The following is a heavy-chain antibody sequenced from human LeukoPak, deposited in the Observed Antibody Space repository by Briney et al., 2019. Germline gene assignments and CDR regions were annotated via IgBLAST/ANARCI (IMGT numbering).Heavy chain of an antibody. V-gene: IGHV1-2*02. Sequence: ASVKVPCKASGYTFTGYYMHWVRQAPGQGLEWMGWINPNSGGTNYAQKFQGRVTMTRDTSISTAYMELSRLRSDDTAVYYCARVRDTAMVTGYWGQGTLVTVSS. CDR3: ARVRDTAMVTGY. CDR1: GYTFTGYY. CDR2: INPNSGGT. D-gene: IGHD5-18*01. J-gene: IGHJ4*02.